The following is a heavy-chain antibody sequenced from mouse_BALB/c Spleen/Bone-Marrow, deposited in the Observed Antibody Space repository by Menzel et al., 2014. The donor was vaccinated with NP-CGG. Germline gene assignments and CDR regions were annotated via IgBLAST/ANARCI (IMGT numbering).Heavy chain of an antibody. J-gene: IGHJ4*01. Sequence: LMESGAELVRPGTSVKVSCKASGYAFTNYLIEWVKQRPGQGLEWIGVINPGSGGTNYNEKFKGKATLTADKSSSTAYMQLSSLTSDDSAVYFCARDGDYDEGYAMDYWGQGTSVTVSS. CDR3: ARDGDYDEGYAMDY. V-gene: IGHV1-54*01. D-gene: IGHD2-4*01. CDR1: GYAFTNYL. CDR2: INPGSGGT.